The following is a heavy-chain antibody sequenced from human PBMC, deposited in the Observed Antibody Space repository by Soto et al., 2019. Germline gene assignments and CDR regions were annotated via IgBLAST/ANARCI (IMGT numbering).Heavy chain of an antibody. CDR3: AKEYEYSTGWERIDY. Sequence: EVQLLESRGGLVQPGGSLRLSCAASGFTVSSYAMRWVRQAPGKGLEWVSAISGSGGSTYYADSVKGRFTISRDNSKNTLYLQMNSLRAEDTAVYYCAKEYEYSTGWERIDYWGQGTLVTVSS. J-gene: IGHJ4*02. V-gene: IGHV3-23*01. D-gene: IGHD6-19*01. CDR2: ISGSGGST. CDR1: GFTVSSYA.